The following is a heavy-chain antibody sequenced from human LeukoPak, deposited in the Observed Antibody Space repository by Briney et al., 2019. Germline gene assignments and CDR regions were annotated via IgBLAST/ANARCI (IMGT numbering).Heavy chain of an antibody. CDR2: IKQDGGEK. CDR3: ARGGSRLLTSYIFDY. Sequence: GGSLRLSCAASGSTFSRYWMSWVRQAPGKGLEWVANIKQDGGEKYYADSVKGRFTIFRDNAKNSLYEQVNSLRAEDTAVYYCARGGSRLLTSYIFDYWGQGTLVTVSS. D-gene: IGHD3-16*01. V-gene: IGHV3-7*01. J-gene: IGHJ4*02. CDR1: GSTFSRYW.